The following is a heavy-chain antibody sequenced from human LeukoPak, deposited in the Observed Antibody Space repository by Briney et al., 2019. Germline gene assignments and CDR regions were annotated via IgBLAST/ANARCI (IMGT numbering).Heavy chain of an antibody. J-gene: IGHJ4*02. Sequence: SETLSLTCTVSGGSISSSSYYWGWIRQPPGKGLEWIGSIYYSGSTYYNPSLKSRVTISVDMSKNQFSLKLSSVTAADTAVYYCARDRQVGGYDWGIDYWGQGTLVTVSS. D-gene: IGHD5-12*01. CDR1: GGSISSSSYY. CDR2: IYYSGST. CDR3: ARDRQVGGYDWGIDY. V-gene: IGHV4-39*07.